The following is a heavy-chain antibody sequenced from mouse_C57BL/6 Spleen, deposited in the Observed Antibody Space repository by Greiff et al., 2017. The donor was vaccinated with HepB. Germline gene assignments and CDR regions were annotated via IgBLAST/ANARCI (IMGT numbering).Heavy chain of an antibody. CDR2: IHPNSGST. V-gene: IGHV1-64*01. J-gene: IGHJ3*01. CDR3: AYDYDGGWFAY. Sequence: QVQLQQPGAELVKPGASVKLSCKASGYTFTSYWVHWVKQRPGQGLEWIGMIHPNSGSTNYNEKFKSKATLTVDKSSSTAYMQLSSLTSEDSAVYYCAYDYDGGWFAYWGQGTLVTVSA. D-gene: IGHD2-4*01. CDR1: GYTFTSYW.